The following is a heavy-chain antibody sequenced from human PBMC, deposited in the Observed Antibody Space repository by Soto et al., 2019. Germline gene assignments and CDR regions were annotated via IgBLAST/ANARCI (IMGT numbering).Heavy chain of an antibody. CDR3: VGVVVPAAGRHYYYGMDV. V-gene: IGHV3-23*01. D-gene: IGHD2-2*01. CDR1: GFTFSSYA. J-gene: IGHJ6*02. CDR2: ISGSGGST. Sequence: GGSLRLSCAASGFTFSSYAMSWVRQAPGKGLEWVSAISGSGGSTYYADSVKGRFTISRDNSKNTLYLQMNSLRAEDTAVYYCVGVVVPAAGRHYYYGMDVWGQGTTVTVYS.